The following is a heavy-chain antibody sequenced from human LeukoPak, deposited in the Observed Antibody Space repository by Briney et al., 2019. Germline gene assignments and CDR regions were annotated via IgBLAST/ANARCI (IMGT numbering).Heavy chain of an antibody. CDR3: ARGPSPDY. J-gene: IGHJ4*02. CDR2: INHGGST. Sequence: SETLSLTCAVYGGSFSGYYWSWIRQPPGKGLEWIGEINHGGSTNYNPSLKSRVTISVDTSKNQFSLKLSSVTAADTAVYYCARGPSPDYWGQGTLVTVSS. CDR1: GGSFSGYY. V-gene: IGHV4-34*01.